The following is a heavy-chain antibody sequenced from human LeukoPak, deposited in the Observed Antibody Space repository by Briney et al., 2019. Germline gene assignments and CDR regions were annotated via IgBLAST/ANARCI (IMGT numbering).Heavy chain of an antibody. CDR3: ARGFYYYYDSSGPKEGSDAFDI. CDR1: GYTFTSYG. Sequence: ASVKVSCKASGYTFTSYGISWVRQAPGQGLEWMGWISAYNGNTNYAQKLQGRVTMTTDTSTSTAYMELRSLRSDDTAVYYCARGFYYYYDSSGPKEGSDAFDIWGQGTMVTVSS. CDR2: ISAYNGNT. D-gene: IGHD3-22*01. J-gene: IGHJ3*02. V-gene: IGHV1-18*01.